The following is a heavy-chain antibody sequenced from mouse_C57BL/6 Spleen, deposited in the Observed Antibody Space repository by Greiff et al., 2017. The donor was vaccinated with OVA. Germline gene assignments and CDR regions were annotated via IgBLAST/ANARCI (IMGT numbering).Heavy chain of an antibody. Sequence: DVKLVESEGGLVQPGSSMKLSCTASGFTFSDYYMAWVRQVPEKGLEWVANINYDGSSTYYLDSLKSRFIISRDNAKNILYLQMSSLKAEDTATYYCARDEGYSNYFDYWGQGTTLTVSS. CDR3: ARDEGYSNYFDY. V-gene: IGHV5-16*01. J-gene: IGHJ2*01. D-gene: IGHD2-5*01. CDR1: GFTFSDYY. CDR2: INYDGSST.